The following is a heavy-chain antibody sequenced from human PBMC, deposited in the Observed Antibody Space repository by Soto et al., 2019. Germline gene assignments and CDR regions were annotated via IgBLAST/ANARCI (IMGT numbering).Heavy chain of an antibody. CDR1: GYSFTGYY. CDR2: INPNSGGT. J-gene: IGHJ5*02. D-gene: IGHD3-16*01. V-gene: IGHV1-2*02. CDR3: ARGGTRPLSLGGSMNTKKNWFGP. Sequence: QVQLVQSGAEVKKPGASVKVSCKSSGYSFTGYYMHWVRQAPGQGLEWMGWINPNSGGTNYAQKFQGRVTMTRDTSIRTADMELSRLRSDDTAVYYCARGGTRPLSLGGSMNTKKNWFGPWGQGTLVTVSS.